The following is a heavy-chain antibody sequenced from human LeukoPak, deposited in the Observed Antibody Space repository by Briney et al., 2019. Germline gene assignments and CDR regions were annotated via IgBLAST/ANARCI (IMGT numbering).Heavy chain of an antibody. CDR1: GYTFTSYY. CDR3: GRGGGFGELFHY. Sequence: ASVKVSCKTSGYTFTSYYMHWVRQAPGQGLEWMGIINPSGGSTSYARKFQGRVTMTRDTATSTVYMELSSLRSEDPAVYSCGRGGGFGELFHYWGQGTLVTVSS. CDR2: INPSGGST. D-gene: IGHD3-10*01. V-gene: IGHV1-46*01. J-gene: IGHJ4*02.